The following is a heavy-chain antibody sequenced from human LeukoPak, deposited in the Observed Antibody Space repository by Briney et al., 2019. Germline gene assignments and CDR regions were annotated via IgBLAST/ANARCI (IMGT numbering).Heavy chain of an antibody. CDR2: INPNSGGT. CDR3: AGGQGLPWLLGAFDI. J-gene: IGHJ3*02. Sequence: GASVNVSCKPSRYTFTGYYMHWVRQAPGQRLECRGGINPNSGGTNYAQKLRGSVTMPRDTSISTAYMELSRLRSDDTVVYYCAGGQGLPWLLGAFDIWRQGTMVTVS. D-gene: IGHD2-21*02. V-gene: IGHV1-2*05. CDR1: RYTFTGYY.